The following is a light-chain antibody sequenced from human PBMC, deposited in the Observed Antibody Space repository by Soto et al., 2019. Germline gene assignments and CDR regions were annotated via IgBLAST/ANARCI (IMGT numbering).Light chain of an antibody. J-gene: IGLJ2*01. CDR1: SSDVGGYNY. CDR2: DVS. CDR3: TSWTTSTTMI. V-gene: IGLV2-14*03. Sequence: QSALAQPASVSGSPGQSITIFCTGTSSDVGGYNYVSWYQQHPGSAPKLMIYDVSSRPSGVSNRFSGSKSGNTASLTISGLQAEDDADYYCTSWTTSTTMIFGGGTKVTVL.